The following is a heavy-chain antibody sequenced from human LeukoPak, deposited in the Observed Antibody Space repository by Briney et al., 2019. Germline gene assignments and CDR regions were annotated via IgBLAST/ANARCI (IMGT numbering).Heavy chain of an antibody. Sequence: GGSLRLSCVASGFTFSTYAMSWVRQAPGKGLDWVSSISVSGGRTYYADSVKGRFTISRDNSKNTLYLQMNSLRAEDTAVYYCAKGGEYSSSSIDHWGQGTLVTVSS. D-gene: IGHD6-6*01. CDR1: GFTFSTYA. V-gene: IGHV3-23*01. CDR2: ISVSGGRT. J-gene: IGHJ4*02. CDR3: AKGGEYSSSSIDH.